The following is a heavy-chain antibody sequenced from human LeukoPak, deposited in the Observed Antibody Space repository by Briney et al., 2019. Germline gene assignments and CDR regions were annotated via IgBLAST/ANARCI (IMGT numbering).Heavy chain of an antibody. J-gene: IGHJ4*02. CDR3: ARGAALQDY. Sequence: GGSLRLSCAASGFTFSPYWMHWVRQVPGKGLVWVSDINSDGTITHYADSVKGRFTVSRDNAQDTLYLQMNSLRAEDTAVYYCARGAALQDYWGQGTLVTVSS. CDR1: GFTFSPYW. CDR2: INSDGTIT. D-gene: IGHD2-2*02. V-gene: IGHV3-74*01.